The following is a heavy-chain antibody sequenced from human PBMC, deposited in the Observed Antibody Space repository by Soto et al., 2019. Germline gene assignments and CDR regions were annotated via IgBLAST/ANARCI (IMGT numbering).Heavy chain of an antibody. CDR1: GFTFGTYA. D-gene: IGHD6-19*01. J-gene: IGHJ4*02. Sequence: GGSLRLSCAASGFTFGTYAMSWVRQAPGKGLEWVSAISGSGGSTYYADSVKGRFTISRDTSKTTLYLQMNSLRADDTALYYCAKGSSASRPYYFDYWGQGSLVTVSS. V-gene: IGHV3-23*01. CDR3: AKGSSASRPYYFDY. CDR2: ISGSGGST.